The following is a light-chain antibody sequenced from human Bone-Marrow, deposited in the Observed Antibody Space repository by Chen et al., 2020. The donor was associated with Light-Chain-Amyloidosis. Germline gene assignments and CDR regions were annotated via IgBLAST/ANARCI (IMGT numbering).Light chain of an antibody. V-gene: IGLV1-40*01. Sequence: QSVLTQPPSVSGAPGQRVTISCTGSSSNIGAGFDVHWYQQFPGTAHKLLIFGYNHRPSGLPDRFSVTKSVTSASLAITGLQAEDEAVYYCQSDDSSLNVGVFGGGTRRNVL. CDR1: SSNIGAGFD. CDR3: QSDDSSLNVGV. J-gene: IGLJ3*02. CDR2: GYN.